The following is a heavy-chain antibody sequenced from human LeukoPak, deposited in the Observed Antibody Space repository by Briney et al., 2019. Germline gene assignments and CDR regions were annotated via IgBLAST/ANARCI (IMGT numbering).Heavy chain of an antibody. V-gene: IGHV1-8*01. Sequence: ASVKVSCKASGYTFTIYDINWVRQATGQGLEWMGGMNANSGNTGYAQKCQGRVTMTRNTSISTAYMELSSLRSEDTAVYYCAREGGGRYGFYWFDPWGQGTLVTVSS. D-gene: IGHD5-18*01. CDR1: GYTFTIYD. J-gene: IGHJ5*02. CDR2: MNANSGNT. CDR3: AREGGGRYGFYWFDP.